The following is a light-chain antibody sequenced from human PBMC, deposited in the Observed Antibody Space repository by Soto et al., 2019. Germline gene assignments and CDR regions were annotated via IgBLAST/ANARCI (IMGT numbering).Light chain of an antibody. CDR2: EGS. V-gene: IGLV2-23*01. CDR1: SGDVGSYRF. Sequence: QSALTQPPSASGSPGQSVTISCTGTSGDVGSYRFVSWYQQHPGKAPKLMIYEGSKRPSGVSNRFSGSKSGNTASLTISGLQAEDEADYYCCSYAGSSTYVVFGGGTKLTVL. CDR3: CSYAGSSTYVV. J-gene: IGLJ2*01.